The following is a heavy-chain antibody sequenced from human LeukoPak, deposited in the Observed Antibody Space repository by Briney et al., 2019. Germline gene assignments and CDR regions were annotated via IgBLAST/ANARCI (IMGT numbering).Heavy chain of an antibody. CDR2: INWNGGST. Sequence: GGSLRLSRAASGFTFDDYGMSWVRQAPGKGLEWVSGINWNGGSTGYADSVKGRFTISRDNAKNSLYLQMNSLRAEDTALCYCARAKAVSGWFSSWFDPWGQGTLVTVSS. CDR1: GFTFDDYG. V-gene: IGHV3-20*04. CDR3: ARAKAVSGWFSSWFDP. J-gene: IGHJ5*02. D-gene: IGHD6-19*01.